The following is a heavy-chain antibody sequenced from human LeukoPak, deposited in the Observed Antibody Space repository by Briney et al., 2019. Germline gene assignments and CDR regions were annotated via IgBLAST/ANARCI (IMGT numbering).Heavy chain of an antibody. CDR2: IYTSGST. J-gene: IGHJ4*02. CDR1: GGSISSGSHY. CDR3: ARVGLTFIDY. D-gene: IGHD3/OR15-3a*01. Sequence: PSETLSLTCTVSGGSISSGSHYWSWIRQPAGKGLEWIGRIYTSGSTNYNPSLKSRVTVSVDTPKNQFSLKLSSVTAADTAVYYCARVGLTFIDYWGQGTLVTVSS. V-gene: IGHV4-61*02.